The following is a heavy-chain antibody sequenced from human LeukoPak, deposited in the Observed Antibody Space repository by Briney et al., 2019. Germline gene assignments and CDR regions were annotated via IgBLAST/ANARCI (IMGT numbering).Heavy chain of an antibody. J-gene: IGHJ4*02. CDR3: AKDRRYSYGIDY. CDR2: ISYDGSNK. Sequence: GGSLRLSCAASGFTFSSYGMHWVRQAPGKGLEWVAVISYDGSNKYYADSVKGRFTISRDNSKNTLYLQMNSLRAEDTAVYYCAKDRRYSYGIDYWGQGTLVTVSS. V-gene: IGHV3-30*18. D-gene: IGHD5-18*01. CDR1: GFTFSSYG.